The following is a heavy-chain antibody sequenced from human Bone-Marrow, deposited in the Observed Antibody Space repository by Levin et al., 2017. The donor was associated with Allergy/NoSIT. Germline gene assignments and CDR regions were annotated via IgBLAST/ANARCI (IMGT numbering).Heavy chain of an antibody. D-gene: IGHD2-8*01. Sequence: PGGSLRLSCKGTGFTFSSYAMSWVRQAPGKGLEWVSSISGTGVSSYYAESVKGRFTISRDNSRNTVYLHMSSLRDEDTAVYYCVGSVLLVFISHWGQGTRVTVSS. J-gene: IGHJ4*02. CDR1: GFTFSSYA. CDR2: ISGTGVSS. V-gene: IGHV3-23*01. CDR3: VGSVLLVFISH.